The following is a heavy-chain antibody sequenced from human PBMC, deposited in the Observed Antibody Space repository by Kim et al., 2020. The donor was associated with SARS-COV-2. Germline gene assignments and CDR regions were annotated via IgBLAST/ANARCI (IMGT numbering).Heavy chain of an antibody. CDR2: ISGSGGWT. D-gene: IGHD3-10*02. V-gene: IGHV3-23*01. CDR1: GFTFSNYA. Sequence: GGSLRLSCAASGFTFSNYAMNWVRQAPGRGLEWVSVISGSGGWTYYADSVKGRFTISTDNSKSTLYLQMSSLRAADTAVYYCAKASGYYVFKYWGQGNL. J-gene: IGHJ4*02. CDR3: AKASGYYVFKY.